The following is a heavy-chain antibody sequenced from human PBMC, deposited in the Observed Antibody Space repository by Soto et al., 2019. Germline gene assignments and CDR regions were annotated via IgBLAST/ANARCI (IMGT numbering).Heavy chain of an antibody. CDR2: ISYDGSNK. CDR1: GFTFSSYA. V-gene: IGHV3-30-3*01. D-gene: IGHD6-13*01. CDR3: ARDRAAAGRIPGYYFDY. Sequence: AGGSLRLSCAASGFTFSSYAMHWVRQAPGKGLEWVAVISYDGSNKYYADSVKGRFTISRDNSKNTLYLQMNSLRAEDTAVYYCARDRAAAGRIPGYYFDYWGQAPLVTVSS. J-gene: IGHJ4*02.